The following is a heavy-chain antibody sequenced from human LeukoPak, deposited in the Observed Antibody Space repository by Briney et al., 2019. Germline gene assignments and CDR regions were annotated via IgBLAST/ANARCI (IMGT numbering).Heavy chain of an antibody. CDR1: GGSINGYY. D-gene: IGHD3-10*01. CDR3: ARGPSTHYYGSGNYSYFDY. V-gene: IGHV4-59*08. Sequence: SETLSLTCTVSGGSINGYYWSWIRQPPGKGLEWIGNIYYSGGNKYNPSLKSRVTISVDTSRNQFSLKLSSVTAADTAVYHCARGPSTHYYGSGNYSYFDYWGQGTLVTVSS. J-gene: IGHJ4*02. CDR2: IYYSGGN.